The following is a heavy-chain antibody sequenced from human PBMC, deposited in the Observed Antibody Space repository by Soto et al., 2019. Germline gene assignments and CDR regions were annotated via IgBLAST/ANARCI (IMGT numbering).Heavy chain of an antibody. CDR2: ISAYNGKT. V-gene: IGHV1-18*01. J-gene: IGHJ4*02. CDR1: GYTFTTYG. Sequence: QVQLVQSGAEVKKPGASVKVSCKASGYTFTTYGISWVRQAPGQGLEWMGWISAYNGKTNSAQKLQGRVTMTTDTSTSTAYMELRTLRSDATAVYYCARESTMRGLDYWGQGTLVTVSS. CDR3: ARESTMRGLDY. D-gene: IGHD5-12*01.